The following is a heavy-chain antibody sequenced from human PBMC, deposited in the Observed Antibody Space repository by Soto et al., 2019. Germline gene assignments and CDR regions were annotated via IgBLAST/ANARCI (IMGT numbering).Heavy chain of an antibody. CDR1: GGTLSSYA. Sequence: SVNCSCKASGGTLSSYAISWVRQAPGQGLEWMGGIIPIFGTANYAQKFQGRVTITADESTSTAYMELSSLRSEDTAVYYCARYQLGDAFDIWGQGTMVTVSS. V-gene: IGHV1-69*13. J-gene: IGHJ3*02. D-gene: IGHD3-16*01. CDR2: IIPIFGTA. CDR3: ARYQLGDAFDI.